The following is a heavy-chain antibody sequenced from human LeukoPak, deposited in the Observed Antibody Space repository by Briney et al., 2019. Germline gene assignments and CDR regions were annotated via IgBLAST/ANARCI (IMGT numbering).Heavy chain of an antibody. CDR2: IYWNDDK. V-gene: IGHV2-5*01. Sequence: SGPTLVNPTQTLTLTCTFSGFSLSTSGVGVGWIRQPPGKALEWLALIYWNDDKRYSPSLKSRLTITKDTSKNLVVLTMTNMDPVDTATYYCANMITFGGVIVPVGFDYWGQGTLVTVSS. J-gene: IGHJ4*02. D-gene: IGHD3-16*02. CDR1: GFSLSTSGVG. CDR3: ANMITFGGVIVPVGFDY.